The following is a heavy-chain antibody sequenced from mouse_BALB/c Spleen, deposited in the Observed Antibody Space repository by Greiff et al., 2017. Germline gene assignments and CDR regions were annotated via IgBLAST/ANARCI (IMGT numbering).Heavy chain of an antibody. V-gene: IGHV5-17*02. Sequence: EVKVEESGGGLVQPGGSRKLSCAASGFTFSSFGMHWVRQAPEKGLEWVAYISSGSSTIYYADTVKGRFTISRDNPKNTLFLQMTSLRSEDTAMYYCARVSIYYGNYVDAMDYWGQGTSVTVSS. CDR1: GFTFSSFG. D-gene: IGHD2-1*01. CDR3: ARVSIYYGNYVDAMDY. J-gene: IGHJ4*01. CDR2: ISSGSSTI.